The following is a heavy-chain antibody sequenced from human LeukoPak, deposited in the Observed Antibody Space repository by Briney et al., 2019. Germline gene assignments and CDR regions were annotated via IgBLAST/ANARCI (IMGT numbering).Heavy chain of an antibody. CDR2: VDPEDGET. J-gene: IGHJ4*02. CDR3: TIVFPFFELHFFDH. D-gene: IGHD3-3*02. V-gene: IGHV1-69-2*01. Sequence: ATVKLSCKASVFTLTDYYINWVRQAPGKGLEWMGRVDPEDGETTYAEKFHGRLTIIADASTDTSYMELTSLRSEDTAVYYCTIVFPFFELHFFDHWGQGALVTVSS. CDR1: VFTLTDYY.